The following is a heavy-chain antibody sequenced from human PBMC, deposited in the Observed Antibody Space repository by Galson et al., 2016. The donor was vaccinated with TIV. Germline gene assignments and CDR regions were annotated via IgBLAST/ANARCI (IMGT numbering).Heavy chain of an antibody. CDR3: ARASSGNYYNAPDY. D-gene: IGHD3-10*01. CDR1: GGTFSNYA. V-gene: IGHV1-69*04. CDR2: IIPIIGMT. Sequence: QSGAEVKKPGSSVKVSCKASGGTFSNYAIRWVRQAPGQGLEWMGRIIPIIGMTNSAKKFQGRVTITADISTSTVDMELSSLRSEDTAVYYCARASSGNYYNAPDYWGQGSLVTVSS. J-gene: IGHJ4*02.